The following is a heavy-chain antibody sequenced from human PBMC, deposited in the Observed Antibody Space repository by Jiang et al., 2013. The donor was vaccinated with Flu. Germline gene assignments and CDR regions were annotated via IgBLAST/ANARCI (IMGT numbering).Heavy chain of an antibody. Sequence: SGPGLVKPSETLSLTCTVSGGSISSYYWSWIRQPPGKGLEWIGYIYYSGSTNYNPSLKSRVTISVDTSKNQFSLKLSSVTAADTAVYYCARDNFGSSGWEQRRINWFDPWGQGTLVTVPS. J-gene: IGHJ5*01. CDR1: GGSISSYY. CDR3: ARDNFGSSGWEQRRINWFDP. CDR2: IYYSGST. V-gene: IGHV4-59*01. D-gene: IGHD6-19*01.